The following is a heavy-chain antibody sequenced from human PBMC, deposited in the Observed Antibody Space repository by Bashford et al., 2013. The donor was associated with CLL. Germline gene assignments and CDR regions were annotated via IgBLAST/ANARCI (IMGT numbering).Heavy chain of an antibody. CDR2: LVVVVVP. Sequence: GSLRLSCAASGFTFSDYYMSWIRQAPGKGWSGFHTLVVVVVPYTTQTLVKGRFTISRDNAKNSLYLQMNSLRAEDTAVYYCARDLRWPKEYSSRQSVWDVWGQGGPRSPSP. D-gene: IGHD6-6*01. CDR3: ARDLRWPKEYSSRQSVWDV. CDR1: GFTFSDYY. V-gene: IGHV3-11*01. J-gene: IGHJ6*02.